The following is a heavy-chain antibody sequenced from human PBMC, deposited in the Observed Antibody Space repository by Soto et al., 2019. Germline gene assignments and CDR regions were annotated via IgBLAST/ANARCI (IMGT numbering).Heavy chain of an antibody. CDR1: GFTFSSYA. Sequence: GGSLRLSCAASGFTFSSYAMSWVRQAPGKGLEWVSAISGSGGSTYYADSVKGRFTISRDNSKNTLYLQMNSLRAEDTAVYYCAIMITFGGVLDYWGQGTLVTAPQ. CDR3: AIMITFGGVLDY. V-gene: IGHV3-23*01. J-gene: IGHJ4*02. D-gene: IGHD3-16*01. CDR2: ISGSGGST.